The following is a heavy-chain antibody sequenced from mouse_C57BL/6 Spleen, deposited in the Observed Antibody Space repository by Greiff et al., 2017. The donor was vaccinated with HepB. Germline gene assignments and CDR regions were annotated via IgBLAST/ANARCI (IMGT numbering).Heavy chain of an antibody. CDR3: ATPYGNYGGFAY. Sequence: VQLKESGPGMVKPSQSLSLTCTVTGYSITSGYDWHWIRHFPGNKLEWMGYISYSGSTNYNPSLKSRISITHDTSKNHFFLKLNSVTTEDTATYYCATPYGNYGGFAYWGQGTLVTVSA. J-gene: IGHJ3*01. CDR1: GYSITSGYD. CDR2: ISYSGST. V-gene: IGHV3-1*01. D-gene: IGHD2-1*01.